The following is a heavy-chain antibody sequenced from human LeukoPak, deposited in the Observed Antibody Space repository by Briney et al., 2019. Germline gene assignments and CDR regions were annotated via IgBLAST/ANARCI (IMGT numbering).Heavy chain of an antibody. V-gene: IGHV3-23*01. J-gene: IGHJ4*02. CDR1: GFTFDDYG. D-gene: IGHD1-1*01. CDR2: ISSSGSTI. CDR3: AKASNTWNYFDY. Sequence: PGGSLRLSCAASGFTFDDYGMSWVRQAPGKGLEWVSDISSSGSTIYYADSVKGRFTISRDNSKNTLYLQMNSLRAEDTAIYYCAKASNTWNYFDYWGQGTLVTVSS.